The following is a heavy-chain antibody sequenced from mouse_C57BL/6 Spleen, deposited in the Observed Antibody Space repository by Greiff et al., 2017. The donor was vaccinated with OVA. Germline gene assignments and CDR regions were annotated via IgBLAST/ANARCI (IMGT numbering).Heavy chain of an antibody. J-gene: IGHJ4*01. Sequence: VQGVESGGGLVKPGGSLKLSCAASGFTFSDYGMHWVRQAPEKGLEWVAYISSGSSTIYYADTVKGRVTISRDNAKNTLFLQMTSLRSEDTTMYYCAMRNYSNYDYAMDYWGQGTSVTVSS. D-gene: IGHD2-5*01. V-gene: IGHV5-17*01. CDR3: AMRNYSNYDYAMDY. CDR1: GFTFSDYG. CDR2: ISSGSSTI.